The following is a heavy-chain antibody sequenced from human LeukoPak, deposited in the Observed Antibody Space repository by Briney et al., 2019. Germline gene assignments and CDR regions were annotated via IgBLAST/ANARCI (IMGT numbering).Heavy chain of an antibody. V-gene: IGHV3-7*01. D-gene: IGHD2-2*01. J-gene: IGHJ3*02. CDR2: IKQDGSEK. Sequence: GGSLRLSCAVSGFTFSDYWMTWDRQAPGKGLEWVANIKQDGSEKNYVDSVKGRFTISRDNAKNSVYLQMHSLRGEDTAVYYCARDTSPYTGTIWSDAFDIWGQGTMVTVSS. CDR1: GFTFSDYW. CDR3: ARDTSPYTGTIWSDAFDI.